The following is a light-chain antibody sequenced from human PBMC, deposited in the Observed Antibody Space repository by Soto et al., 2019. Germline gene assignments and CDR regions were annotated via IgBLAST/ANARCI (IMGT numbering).Light chain of an antibody. V-gene: IGKV1-39*01. CDR2: AAS. J-gene: IGKJ1*01. Sequence: DIQMTPSPSSLSASVGDRVTVTCLASQSISSYLNWYQQKPGKAPKPLIYAASSLQSGVPSRFSGSGSGTDFTLTISSLQPEDFATYYCQQSYSTPRTFGQGTKVDIK. CDR3: QQSYSTPRT. CDR1: QSISSY.